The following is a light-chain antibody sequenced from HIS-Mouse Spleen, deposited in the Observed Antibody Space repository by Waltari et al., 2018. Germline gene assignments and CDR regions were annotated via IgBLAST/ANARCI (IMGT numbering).Light chain of an antibody. CDR3: QQYNNWWT. J-gene: IGKJ1*01. V-gene: IGKV1-27*01. CDR1: QGISNY. CDR2: AAS. Sequence: DIQMTQSPSSLSASVGDRVTITCRASQGISNYLAWYQQKPGKVPKLLIYAASTLQSGVPSRFSGSGSGTEFTLTISSMQSEDFAVYYCQQYNNWWTFGQGTKVEIK.